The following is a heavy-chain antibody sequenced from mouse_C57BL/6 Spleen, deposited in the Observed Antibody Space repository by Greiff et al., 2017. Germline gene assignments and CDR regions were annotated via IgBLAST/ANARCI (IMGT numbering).Heavy chain of an antibody. CDR1: GYTFTSYW. J-gene: IGHJ2*01. Sequence: VQLQQPGAELVKPGASVKLSCTASGYTFTSYWMHWVKQRPGQGLEWIGMIHPNSGSTNYNEKLKSKATLTVDKSSSTAYMQLSSLKSEDSAGYYCARDSNYGDYWGQGTTLTVSS. CDR2: IHPNSGST. CDR3: ARDSNYGDY. D-gene: IGHD2-5*01. V-gene: IGHV1-64*01.